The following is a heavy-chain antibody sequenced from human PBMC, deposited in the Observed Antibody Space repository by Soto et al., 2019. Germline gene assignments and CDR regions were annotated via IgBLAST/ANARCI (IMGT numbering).Heavy chain of an antibody. J-gene: IGHJ3*02. Sequence: GASVKVSCKASGGTFSSYTISWVRQAPGQGLEWMGRIIPILGIANYAQKFQGRVTITADKSTSTAYMELSSLRSEDTAVYYCARDGYCSGGSCRRYDAFDIWGQGTMVTVSS. V-gene: IGHV1-69*04. CDR1: GGTFSSYT. CDR3: ARDGYCSGGSCRRYDAFDI. CDR2: IIPILGIA. D-gene: IGHD2-15*01.